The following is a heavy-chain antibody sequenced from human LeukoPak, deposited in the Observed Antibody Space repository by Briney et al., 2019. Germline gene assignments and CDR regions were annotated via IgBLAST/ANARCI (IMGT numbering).Heavy chain of an antibody. Sequence: PGGSLRLSCAASGFTFSIYAMTWVRQAQGKGLEWVSALSGSGTSTYYADSVKGRFTISRDNSKNTLYLQMNSLRVEDTAVYYCAKGLYDSTHDAFDIWGQGTMVTVSS. CDR2: LSGSGTST. D-gene: IGHD3-22*01. V-gene: IGHV3-23*01. CDR1: GFTFSIYA. J-gene: IGHJ3*02. CDR3: AKGLYDSTHDAFDI.